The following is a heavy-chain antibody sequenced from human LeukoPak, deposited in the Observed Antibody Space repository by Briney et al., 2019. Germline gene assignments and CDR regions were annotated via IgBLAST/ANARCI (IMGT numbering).Heavy chain of an antibody. J-gene: IGHJ3*02. CDR2: AYSRTRGGR. Sequence: SQTLSLSCAISGDSVSSSSVAWNWIRQSPSRGLEWLGRAYSRTRGGRDYAISVRSRINIDTDTSRNQFSLQLSSATPEDTAVYYCARGTNSTFDIWGQGTMVTVSS. CDR3: ARGTNSTFDI. D-gene: IGHD1-7*01. V-gene: IGHV6-1*01. CDR1: GDSVSSSSVA.